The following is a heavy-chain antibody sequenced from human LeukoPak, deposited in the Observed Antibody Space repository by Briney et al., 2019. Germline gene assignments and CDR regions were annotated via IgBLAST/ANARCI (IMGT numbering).Heavy chain of an antibody. CDR1: GGSINNNY. V-gene: IGHV4-59*04. J-gene: IGHJ3*02. Sequence: PSETLSLTCTVSGGSINNNYWSWIRQPPGKGLEWIGSIYYSGSTYYTPSLKSRVTISVDTSKNQFSLKLSSVTAADTAVYYCARHSRSGYSGYENAFDIWGQGTMVTVSS. CDR3: ARHSRSGYSGYENAFDI. CDR2: IYYSGST. D-gene: IGHD5-12*01.